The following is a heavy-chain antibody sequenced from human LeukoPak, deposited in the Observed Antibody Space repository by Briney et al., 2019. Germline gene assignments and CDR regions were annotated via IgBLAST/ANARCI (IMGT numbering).Heavy chain of an antibody. CDR1: GGSISSSSYY. Sequence: PSQTLSLTCTVSGGSISSSSYYWGWIRQPPGKGLEWIGSIYYSGSTYYNPPLKSRVTISVDTSKNQFSLKLSSVTAADTAVYYCAKSGYSSSWYFDYWGQGTLVTVSS. V-gene: IGHV4-39*07. CDR2: IYYSGST. D-gene: IGHD6-13*01. J-gene: IGHJ4*02. CDR3: AKSGYSSSWYFDY.